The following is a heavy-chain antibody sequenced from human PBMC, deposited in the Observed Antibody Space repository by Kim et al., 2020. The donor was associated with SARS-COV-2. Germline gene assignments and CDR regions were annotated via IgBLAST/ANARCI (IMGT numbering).Heavy chain of an antibody. D-gene: IGHD6-13*01. CDR2: ISGSGGST. V-gene: IGHV3-23*01. Sequence: GGSLRLSCATSRFTFSSYAMSWVRQAPGKGLEWVSAISGSGGSTYYADSVKGRFTISRDNSKNTLYLQMTSLRAEDTAVYYCAKDRSAYSSSWLGGDYWGQGTLVTVSS. J-gene: IGHJ4*02. CDR1: RFTFSSYA. CDR3: AKDRSAYSSSWLGGDY.